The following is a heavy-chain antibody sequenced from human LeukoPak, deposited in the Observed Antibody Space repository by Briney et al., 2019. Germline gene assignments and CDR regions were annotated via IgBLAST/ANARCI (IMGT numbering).Heavy chain of an antibody. J-gene: IGHJ4*02. V-gene: IGHV4-61*08. CDR2: IYYSGST. D-gene: IGHD1-1*01. CDR1: GGSISSGDYY. CDR3: ASQRGQLEPLFDY. Sequence: SQTLSLTCTVSGGSISSGDYYWSWIRQPPGKGLEWIGYIYYSGSTNYNPSLKSRVTISVDTSKNQFSLKLSSVTAADTAVYYCASQRGQLEPLFDYWGQGTLVTVSS.